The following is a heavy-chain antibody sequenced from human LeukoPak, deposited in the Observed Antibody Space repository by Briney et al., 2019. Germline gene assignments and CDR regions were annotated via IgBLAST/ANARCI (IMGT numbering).Heavy chain of an antibody. D-gene: IGHD3-10*01. Sequence: GASVKVSCKTSGHDFSGYYMHWVRQAPGQGLEWMGWIDPNSGATKYAPKFQGRVTMTRDTSIIASYMELNIPKFDDTAVYFCARGFGQTSGMDYWGQGTLIAVSA. V-gene: IGHV1-2*02. CDR3: ARGFGQTSGMDY. CDR1: GHDFSGYY. J-gene: IGHJ4*02. CDR2: IDPNSGAT.